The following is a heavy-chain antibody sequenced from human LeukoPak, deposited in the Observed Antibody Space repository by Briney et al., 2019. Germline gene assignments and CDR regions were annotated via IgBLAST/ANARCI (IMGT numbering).Heavy chain of an antibody. CDR3: ARGWEANVEMATIEPYGMDV. CDR2: ISSSGSTT. J-gene: IGHJ6*02. CDR1: GFXFTSYN. D-gene: IGHD5-24*01. V-gene: IGHV3-48*04. Sequence: GGSLRLSCEASGFXFTSYNINWVRQAPGKGLEWISYISSSGSTTYYADSVKGRFTISRDNAKNSLYLQMNSLRAEDTAVYYCARGWEANVEMATIEPYGMDVWGQGTTVTVSS.